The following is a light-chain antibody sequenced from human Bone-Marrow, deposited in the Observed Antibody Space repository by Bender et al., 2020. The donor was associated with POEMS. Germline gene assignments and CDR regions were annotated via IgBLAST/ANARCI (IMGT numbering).Light chain of an antibody. V-gene: IGLV2-14*01. J-gene: IGLJ3*02. Sequence: QSALTQPASVSGSPGQSITISCTGTTSDIGAYNYVSWYQQHPGKAPKLMIYDVSNRPSGVSNRFSGSKSGNTASLTISGLQAEDEAKYCCSSFATSITWVFGGGTKVTVL. CDR1: TSDIGAYNY. CDR3: SSFATSITWV. CDR2: DVS.